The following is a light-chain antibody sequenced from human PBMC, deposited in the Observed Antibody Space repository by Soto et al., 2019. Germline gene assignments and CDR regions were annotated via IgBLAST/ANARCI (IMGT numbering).Light chain of an antibody. CDR1: QAISNN. Sequence: DILMTQSPSSLSASVGDRVTITCRASQAISNNLAWFQQKPGKAPKPLIYEASSLQSGVSSKFSGSGSGTDFTLTISSLQPEDFATYYCQQYKTYPLTFGPGTKVEIK. CDR3: QQYKTYPLT. CDR2: EAS. V-gene: IGKV1-16*02. J-gene: IGKJ3*01.